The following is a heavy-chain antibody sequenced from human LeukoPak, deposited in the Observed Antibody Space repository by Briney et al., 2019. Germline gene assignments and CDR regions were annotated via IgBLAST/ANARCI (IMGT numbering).Heavy chain of an antibody. J-gene: IGHJ4*02. CDR2: ISGSGRST. V-gene: IGHV3-23*01. Sequence: QSGGSLRLSCAASGFTFSSYAMSWVRQAPGKGLEWVAAISGSGRSTYYADSVKGRFTISRDNSKNTLYLQMNSLRAEDTAVYYCAKEADGGNLAFDYWGQGTLVTVSS. D-gene: IGHD4-23*01. CDR1: GFTFSSYA. CDR3: AKEADGGNLAFDY.